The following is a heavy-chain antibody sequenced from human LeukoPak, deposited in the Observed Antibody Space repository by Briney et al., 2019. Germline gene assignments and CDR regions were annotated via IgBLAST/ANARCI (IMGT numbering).Heavy chain of an antibody. J-gene: IGHJ4*02. CDR1: GFTFSSYA. CDR2: IYSGGST. CDR3: AKDESLMQVRFVDY. D-gene: IGHD3-10*01. Sequence: GGSLRLSCAASGFTFSSYALSWVRQAPGKGLEWVSVIYSGGSTYYADSVKGRFTISRDNSKNTLYLQMNSLRAEDTAVYYCAKDESLMQVRFVDYWGQGTLVTVSS. V-gene: IGHV3-23*03.